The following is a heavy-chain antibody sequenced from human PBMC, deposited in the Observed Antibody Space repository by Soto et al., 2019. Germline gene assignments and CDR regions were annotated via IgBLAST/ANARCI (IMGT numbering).Heavy chain of an antibody. CDR3: ARAPGGSSSFVDY. CDR2: IIPIFGTA. Sequence: SVKVSCKASGGTFSSYAISWVRQAPGQGLEWMGGIIPIFGTANYAQKFQGRVTMTSNTSISTAYMELSSLRSEDTAVYYCARAPGGSSSFVDYWGQGTLVTVSS. J-gene: IGHJ4*02. V-gene: IGHV1-69*05. D-gene: IGHD6-6*01. CDR1: GGTFSSYA.